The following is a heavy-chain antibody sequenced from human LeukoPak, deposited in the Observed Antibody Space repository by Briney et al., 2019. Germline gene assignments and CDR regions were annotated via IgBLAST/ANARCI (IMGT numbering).Heavy chain of an antibody. D-gene: IGHD3-3*01. V-gene: IGHV1-18*01. CDR3: ARAKSYYDFWSGTPYYYYYGMDV. Sequence: ASVKVSCKASGYTFTSYGISWVRQAPGQGLEWMGWISAYNGNTNYAQKFQGRVTMTRNTSISTAYMELSSLRSEDTAVYYCARAKSYYDFWSGTPYYYYYGMDVWGQGTTVTVSS. CDR2: ISAYNGNT. CDR1: GYTFTSYG. J-gene: IGHJ6*02.